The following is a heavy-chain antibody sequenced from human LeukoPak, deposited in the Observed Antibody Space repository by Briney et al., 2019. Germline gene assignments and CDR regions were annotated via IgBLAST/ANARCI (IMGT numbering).Heavy chain of an antibody. CDR3: ARDEPDY. J-gene: IGHJ4*02. V-gene: IGHV3-7*01. Sequence: GGSLRLSCAASGFTFTDYWMTWVRQAPGKGLEWVANIKQDGSVKYYVDSVKGRFTIYRDNAQNSLYLQMNSLRAEDTAVYYCARDEPDYWGQGTLVTVSS. CDR1: GFTFTDYW. CDR2: IKQDGSVK.